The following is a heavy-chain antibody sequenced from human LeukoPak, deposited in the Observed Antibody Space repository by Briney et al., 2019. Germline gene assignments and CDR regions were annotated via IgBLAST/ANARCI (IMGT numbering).Heavy chain of an antibody. CDR3: ATYTQNFGAPGTDY. V-gene: IGHV3-7*01. D-gene: IGHD3-10*01. Sequence: GGSLIPSCTVSGFTFSNYWMRWVRQAPGKGLEWVASIDKNGREKRYVDSVEGRFTISRDNAKNSVYLQMTSLGAEDTAVYYCATYTQNFGAPGTDYWGQGTLVTVSP. J-gene: IGHJ4*02. CDR2: IDKNGREK. CDR1: GFTFSNYW.